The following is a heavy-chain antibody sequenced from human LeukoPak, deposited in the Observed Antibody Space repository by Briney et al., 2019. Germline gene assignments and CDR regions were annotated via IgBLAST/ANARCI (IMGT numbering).Heavy chain of an antibody. CDR2: IYSAGST. CDR3: ARGSGNYDAFDL. D-gene: IGHD3-10*01. J-gene: IGHJ3*01. CDR1: GFPVSSNY. V-gene: IGHV3-53*04. Sequence: GGSLRFSCAASGFPVSSNYMSWVRQAPGKGLEWVSLIYSAGSTYSADSVKGRFTMSRHNSKNTVYLQMNSLRAEDTAVYYCARGSGNYDAFDLWGQGTMVTVSS.